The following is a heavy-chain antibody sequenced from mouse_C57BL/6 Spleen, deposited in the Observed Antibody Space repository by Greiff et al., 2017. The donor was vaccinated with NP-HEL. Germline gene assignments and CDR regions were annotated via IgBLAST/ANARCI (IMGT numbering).Heavy chain of an antibody. J-gene: IGHJ1*03. CDR1: GYAFSSSW. Sequence: QVQLQQSGPELVKPGASVKISCKASGYAFSSSWMNWVKQRPGKGLEWIGRIYPGDGDTNYNGKFKGKATLTADKSSSTAYMQLSSLTSEDSAVYFCARGTLYYGNYVGYFDVWGTGTTVTVSS. CDR3: ARGTLYYGNYVGYFDV. V-gene: IGHV1-82*01. CDR2: IYPGDGDT. D-gene: IGHD2-1*01.